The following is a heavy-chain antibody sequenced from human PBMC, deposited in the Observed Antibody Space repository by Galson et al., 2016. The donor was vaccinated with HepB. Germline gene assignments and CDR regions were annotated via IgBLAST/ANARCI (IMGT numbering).Heavy chain of an antibody. J-gene: IGHJ4*02. CDR2: IYWDDDK. CDR1: GFSLHTNGVG. CDR3: AHRDLWGYSGYGFDY. Sequence: PALVKPTQTLTLTCTLSGFSLHTNGVGVGWIRQPPGKALEWLALIYWDDDKRFSPSLKSRLTITKDTSKNQVVLTMTNMDPVDTATYYCAHRDLWGYSGYGFDYWGQGTLVTVSS. V-gene: IGHV2-5*02. D-gene: IGHD5-12*01.